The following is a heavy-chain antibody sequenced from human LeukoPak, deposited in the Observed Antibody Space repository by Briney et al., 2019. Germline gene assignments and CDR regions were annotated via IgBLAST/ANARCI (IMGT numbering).Heavy chain of an antibody. J-gene: IGHJ4*02. CDR3: AKDDSSSWYSLIDY. D-gene: IGHD6-13*01. V-gene: IGHV3-23*01. CDR1: GFTFNSYA. CDR2: ISGSGGST. Sequence: GGSLRLSCAASGFTFNSYAMSWVRQAPGKGLEWVSAISGSGGSTYYADSVKGRFTISRDNSKNTLYLQMNSLRAEDTAVYYCAKDDSSSWYSLIDYWGQGTLVTVSS.